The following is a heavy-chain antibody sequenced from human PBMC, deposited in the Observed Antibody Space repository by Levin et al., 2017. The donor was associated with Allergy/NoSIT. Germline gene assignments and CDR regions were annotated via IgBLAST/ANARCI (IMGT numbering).Heavy chain of an antibody. CDR3: ARRVSSAWYYFDY. CDR1: GYSFTSYW. CDR2: IYPGDSDT. V-gene: IGHV5-51*01. D-gene: IGHD6-19*01. Sequence: TGGSLRLSCKGSGYSFTSYWIGWVRQMSGKGLEWMGIIYPGDSDTTYSPSFQGQVTISADNSISTAYLRWSSLKASDTAMYYCARRVSSAWYYFDYWGQGTLVTVSS. J-gene: IGHJ4*02.